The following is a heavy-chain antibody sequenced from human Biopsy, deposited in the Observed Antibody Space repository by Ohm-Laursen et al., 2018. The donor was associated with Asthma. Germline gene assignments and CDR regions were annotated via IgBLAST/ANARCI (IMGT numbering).Heavy chain of an antibody. Sequence: SLRLSCAASGFAFGNYAMYWVRQAPGKGPEWVALISYDGREKGYVDSVKGRFTISRDNFRNTLYVEMSSLRPVDSATYYCAKDRFDGSVTSHYYYYGIDVWGQGTAVTVSS. J-gene: IGHJ6*02. D-gene: IGHD3-10*01. CDR1: GFAFGNYA. V-gene: IGHV3-30*18. CDR3: AKDRFDGSVTSHYYYYGIDV. CDR2: ISYDGREK.